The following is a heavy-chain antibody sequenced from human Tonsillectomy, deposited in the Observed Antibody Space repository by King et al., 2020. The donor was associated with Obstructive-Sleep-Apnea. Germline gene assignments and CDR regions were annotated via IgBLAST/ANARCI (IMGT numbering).Heavy chain of an antibody. CDR2: IYYRGST. CDR3: ARDLAAGQYYYYYGMDV. J-gene: IGHJ6*02. CDR1: GGSISSSSYY. V-gene: IGHV4-39*07. Sequence: QLQESGPGLVKPSETLSLTCTVSGGSISSSSYYWGWIRQPPGKGLEWIGSIYYRGSTYYNPSLKSRVTISVDTSKNPFSLKLISVTAADTAVYDCARDLAAGQYYYYYGMDVWGQGTTVTVSS. D-gene: IGHD6-13*01.